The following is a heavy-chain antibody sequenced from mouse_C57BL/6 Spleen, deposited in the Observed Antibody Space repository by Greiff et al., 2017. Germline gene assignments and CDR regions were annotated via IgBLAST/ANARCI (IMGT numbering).Heavy chain of an antibody. Sequence: VQLKQSGPGLVKPSQSLSLTCSVTGYSITSGYYWNWIRQFPGNKLEWMGYISYDGSNNYNPSLKNRISITRDTSKNQFFLKLNSVTTEDTATYYCARGDYLYFDYWGQGTTLTVSS. D-gene: IGHD2-4*01. CDR2: ISYDGSN. CDR1: GYSITSGYY. V-gene: IGHV3-6*01. CDR3: ARGDYLYFDY. J-gene: IGHJ2*01.